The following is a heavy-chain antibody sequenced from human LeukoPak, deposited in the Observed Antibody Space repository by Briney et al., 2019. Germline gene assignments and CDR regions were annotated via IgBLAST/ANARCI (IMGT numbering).Heavy chain of an antibody. Sequence: ASVKVSCKASGDTLSRYDISWVRQAPGQGPEWMGGIIPIFGATNYAQKFRGRVTITVDESTRTAYMELSSLKSDDTAVYYCARDGYQESVPGMSYFDYWGQGTLVTVSS. D-gene: IGHD6-19*01. CDR1: GDTLSRYD. V-gene: IGHV1-69*13. CDR2: IIPIFGAT. CDR3: ARDGYQESVPGMSYFDY. J-gene: IGHJ4*02.